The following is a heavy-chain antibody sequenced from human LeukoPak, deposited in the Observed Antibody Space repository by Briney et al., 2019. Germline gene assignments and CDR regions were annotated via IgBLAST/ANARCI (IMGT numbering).Heavy chain of an antibody. CDR1: GFTFSSYA. J-gene: IGHJ4*02. CDR3: ARDHHYYDSSGYPKAPDY. CDR2: ISSNGGST. Sequence: GGSLRLSCAASGFTFSSYAMHWVRQAPGKGLEYVSAISSNGGSTYYANSVKGRLTISRDNSKNTLYLQMGSLRAEDMAVYYCARDHHYYDSSGYPKAPDYWGQGTLVTVSS. D-gene: IGHD3-22*01. V-gene: IGHV3-64*01.